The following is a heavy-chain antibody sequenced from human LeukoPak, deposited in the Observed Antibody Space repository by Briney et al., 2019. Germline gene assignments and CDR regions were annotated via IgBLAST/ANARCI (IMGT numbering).Heavy chain of an antibody. V-gene: IGHV4-59*12. J-gene: IGHJ4*02. D-gene: IGHD6-13*01. CDR3: ARGGIIAAFGY. Sequence: KPSETLSLTCTVSGGSISSYYWSWIRQPPGKGLEWIGYIYYSGSTNYNPSLKSRVTISVDTSKNQFSLKLSSVTAADTAVYYCARGGIIAAFGYWGQGTLVTVSS. CDR2: IYYSGST. CDR1: GGSISSYY.